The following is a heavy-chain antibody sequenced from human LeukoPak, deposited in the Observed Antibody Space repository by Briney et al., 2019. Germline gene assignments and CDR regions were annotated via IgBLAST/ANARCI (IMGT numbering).Heavy chain of an antibody. CDR3: ARLENTAIAF. D-gene: IGHD5-18*01. V-gene: IGHV4-59*08. CDR1: GGSISSYY. Sequence: SETLSLTCTVSGGSISSYYWSWIRQPPGKGLEWIGYIYYSGSTNYNPSLKSRVTISVDTSKNQFSLKLSSVTAADTAVYYCARLENTAIAFWGQRTLVTVSS. CDR2: IYYSGST. J-gene: IGHJ4*02.